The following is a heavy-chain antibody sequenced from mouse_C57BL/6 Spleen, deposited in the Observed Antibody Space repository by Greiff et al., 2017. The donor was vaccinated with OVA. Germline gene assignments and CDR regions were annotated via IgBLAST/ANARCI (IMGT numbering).Heavy chain of an antibody. CDR2: IDPSDSYT. CDR1: GYTFTSYW. CDR3: ARGERGGAMDY. J-gene: IGHJ4*01. Sequence: VQLQQSGAELVKPGASVKLSCKASGYTFTSYWMQWVKQRPGQGLEWIGEIDPSDSYTNYNQKFKGKATLTVDTSSSTAYMQLSSLTTEDSAVYYCARGERGGAMDYWGQGTSVTVSS. V-gene: IGHV1-50*01.